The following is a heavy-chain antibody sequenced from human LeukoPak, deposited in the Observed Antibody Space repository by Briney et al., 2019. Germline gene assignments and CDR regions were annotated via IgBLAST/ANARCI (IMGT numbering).Heavy chain of an antibody. CDR3: ARGHYDVLAASYKWTLDY. CDR1: GFTFNTFN. J-gene: IGHJ4*02. V-gene: IGHV3-21*01. Sequence: GGSLRLSCAASGFTFNTFNMNWVRQAPGKGLEWVSSITSGGDYMYYADSVKGRFTTSRDNAKNSLSLQLNSLRVEDTAVYYCARGHYDVLAASYKWTLDYWGQGTLVTVSS. CDR2: ITSGGDYM. D-gene: IGHD3-9*01.